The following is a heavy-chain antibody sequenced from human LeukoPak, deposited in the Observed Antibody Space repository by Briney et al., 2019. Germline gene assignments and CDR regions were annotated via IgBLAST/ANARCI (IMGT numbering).Heavy chain of an antibody. CDR1: GYTFTGYY. D-gene: IGHD1-26*01. CDR2: INPNSGGT. CDR3: ARGAIVGAKEYWFDP. V-gene: IGHV1-2*02. Sequence: ASVKVSCKASGYTFTGYYMHWVRQAPGQGLEWMGWINPNSGGTNYAQKFQGRVTMTRDTSISTAYMELSRLRSDDTAVYYCARGAIVGAKEYWFDPWGQGTLVTVSS. J-gene: IGHJ5*02.